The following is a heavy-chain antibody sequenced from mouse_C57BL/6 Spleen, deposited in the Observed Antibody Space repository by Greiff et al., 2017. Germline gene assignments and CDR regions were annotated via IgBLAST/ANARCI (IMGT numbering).Heavy chain of an antibody. CDR1: GYTFTSYW. V-gene: IGHV1-53*01. J-gene: IGHJ2*01. CDR3: ARSGGTTVPVDY. CDR2: INPSNGGT. D-gene: IGHD1-1*01. Sequence: VQLQQSGTELVKPGASVKLSCKASGYTFTSYWMHWVKQRPGQGLEWIGNINPSNGGTNYNEKFKSKATLTVDKSSSTAYMQLSSLTSEDSAVYYCARSGGTTVPVDYWGQGTTLTVSS.